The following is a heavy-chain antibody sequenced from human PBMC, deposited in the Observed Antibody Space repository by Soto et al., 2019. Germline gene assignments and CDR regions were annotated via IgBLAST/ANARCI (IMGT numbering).Heavy chain of an antibody. Sequence: GGSLRLSCAASGFTFSSYAMSWVRQAPGKGLEWVSAISGSGGSTYYADYVKGRFTISRDNSKNTLYLKMNSLRAEDTAVYYCAKIIEYYEFDPWGQGTLVTVSS. D-gene: IGHD3-16*01. CDR1: GFTFSSYA. J-gene: IGHJ5*02. CDR3: AKIIEYYEFDP. CDR2: ISGSGGST. V-gene: IGHV3-23*01.